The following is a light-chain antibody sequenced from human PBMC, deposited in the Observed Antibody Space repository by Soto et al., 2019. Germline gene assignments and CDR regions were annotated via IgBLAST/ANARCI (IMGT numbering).Light chain of an antibody. Sequence: ETVLTQSPRNRAVSRGRVATGCCRTSQSLSSGYLAWYQQKPGQAPRILIYAASSRATGIQDRFSGSGSGTDFSLSLRCLESDDFAVYYCDAHDTSAGTYAQGTKVDIK. J-gene: IGKJ1*01. CDR3: DAHDTSAGT. CDR2: AAS. CDR1: QSLSSGY. V-gene: IGKV3-20*01.